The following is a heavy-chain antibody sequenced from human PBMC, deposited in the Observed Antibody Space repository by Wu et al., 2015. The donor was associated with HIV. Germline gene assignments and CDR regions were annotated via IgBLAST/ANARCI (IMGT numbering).Heavy chain of an antibody. J-gene: IGHJ3*02. CDR2: ISAYNGNT. Sequence: QVQLVQSGAEVKKPGASVKVSCKASGYTFTNYVIIWVRQAPGQGLEWMGWISAYNGNTNYAQKLQGRVTMTTDTSTTTAYMELRSLRSDDTAVYYCARGDLQYDANGVGPFDIWGQGTMVTVSS. D-gene: IGHD2-8*01. V-gene: IGHV1-18*01. CDR1: GYTFTNYV. CDR3: ARGDLQYDANGVGPFDI.